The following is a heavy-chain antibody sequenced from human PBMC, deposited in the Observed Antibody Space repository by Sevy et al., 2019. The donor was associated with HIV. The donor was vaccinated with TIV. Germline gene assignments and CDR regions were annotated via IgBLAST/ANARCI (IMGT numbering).Heavy chain of an antibody. CDR1: GFTFSSYA. V-gene: IGHV3-33*01. J-gene: IGHJ4*02. CDR2: IWTDGAYQ. Sequence: GGSLRLSCAAAGFTFSSYAMHWVRQAPGKGLEWVAIIWTDGAYQYHGDSVKGRFTISRDNSKNTLYLQMNSLRVEDTAGEYCARACYYYDNAAYYAFDSWGQGTLVTVSS. D-gene: IGHD3-22*01. CDR3: ARACYYYDNAAYYAFDS.